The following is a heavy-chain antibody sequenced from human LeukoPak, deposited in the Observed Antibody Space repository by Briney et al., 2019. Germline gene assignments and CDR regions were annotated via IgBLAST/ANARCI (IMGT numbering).Heavy chain of an antibody. CDR1: GGSISSYY. V-gene: IGHV4-59*08. CDR3: ARLNYYDSSRFFDY. D-gene: IGHD3-22*01. J-gene: IGHJ4*02. Sequence: SETLSLTCTVSGGSISSYYWSWIRQPPGKGLEWIGYIYYSGSTNYNPSLKSRVTISVDTSKNQFSLKLSSVTAADTAVYCCARLNYYDSSRFFDYWGQGTLVTVSS. CDR2: IYYSGST.